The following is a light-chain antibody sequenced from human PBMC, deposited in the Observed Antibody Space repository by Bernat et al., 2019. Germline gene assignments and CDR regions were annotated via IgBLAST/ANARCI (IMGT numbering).Light chain of an antibody. CDR1: SSDVGAYNY. V-gene: IGLV2-14*03. CDR3: SSYTSSSTLV. CDR2: DVR. J-gene: IGLJ3*02. Sequence: QSALTQPASVSGSPGQSITISCTGTSSDVGAYNYVSWYQQHPGRAPKLMIYDVRDRPSGISNRVSGSKSGNTASLTISGLLAEDEADYYCSSYTSSSTLVFGGGTRLTVL.